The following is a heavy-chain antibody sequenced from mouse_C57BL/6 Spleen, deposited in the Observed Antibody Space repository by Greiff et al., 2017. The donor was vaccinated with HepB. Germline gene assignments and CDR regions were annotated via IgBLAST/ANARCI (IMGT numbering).Heavy chain of an antibody. V-gene: IGHV1-55*01. D-gene: IGHD1-1*01. Sequence: QVQLQQPGAELVKPGASVKMSCKASGYTFTSYWITWVKQRPGQGLEWIGDIYPGSGSTNYNEKFKSKATLTVDTSSSTAYMQLSSLTSEDSAVYYCARSGAITTVWMDYWGQGTSVTVSS. CDR3: ARSGAITTVWMDY. J-gene: IGHJ4*01. CDR1: GYTFTSYW. CDR2: IYPGSGST.